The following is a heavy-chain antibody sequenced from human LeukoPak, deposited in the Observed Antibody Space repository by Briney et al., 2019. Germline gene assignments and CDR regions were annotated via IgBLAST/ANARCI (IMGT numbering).Heavy chain of an antibody. D-gene: IGHD2-8*01. J-gene: IGHJ4*02. Sequence: GGSLRLSCAASGFTFSSYAVSWVRQAPGKGLEWVSSISGSGGSTYSADSVKGRFTISRDNSKNTLYLQMNSLRAEDTALYYCAKDRSCTNDICHGDFDYWGQGTLVTVFS. V-gene: IGHV3-23*01. CDR2: ISGSGGST. CDR3: AKDRSCTNDICHGDFDY. CDR1: GFTFSSYA.